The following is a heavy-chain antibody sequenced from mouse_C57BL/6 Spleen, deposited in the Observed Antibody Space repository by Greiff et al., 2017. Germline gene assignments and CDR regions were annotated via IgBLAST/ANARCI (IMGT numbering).Heavy chain of an antibody. Sequence: EVKLMESGPGLVKPSQSLSLTCSVTGYSITSGYYWNWIRQFPGNKLEWMGYISYDGSNNYNPSLKNRISITRDTSKNQFFLKLNSVTTEDTATYYCARDQDYGRGFAYWGQGTLVTVSA. CDR3: ARDQDYGRGFAY. J-gene: IGHJ3*01. CDR1: GYSITSGYY. D-gene: IGHD1-1*01. CDR2: ISYDGSN. V-gene: IGHV3-6*01.